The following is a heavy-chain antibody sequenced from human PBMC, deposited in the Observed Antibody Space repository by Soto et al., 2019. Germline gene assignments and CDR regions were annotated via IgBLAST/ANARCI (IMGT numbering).Heavy chain of an antibody. CDR3: AQILLGGYDAAEFDY. D-gene: IGHD5-12*01. V-gene: IGHV3-30*18. J-gene: IGHJ4*02. CDR2: ISYDGSNK. CDR1: GFTFSSYG. Sequence: QVQLVESGGGVVQPGRSLRLSCAASGFTFSSYGMHWVRQAPGKGLELVAVISYDGSNKYYEDYVNGRFTISRDNSKNTLYLQMNRLRAEDTAVYYCAQILLGGYDAAEFDYWGQGTLVTVSS.